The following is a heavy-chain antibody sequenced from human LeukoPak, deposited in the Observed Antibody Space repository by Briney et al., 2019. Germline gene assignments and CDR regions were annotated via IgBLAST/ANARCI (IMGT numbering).Heavy chain of an antibody. J-gene: IGHJ5*02. CDR1: GYTFTSYG. V-gene: IGHV1-18*01. D-gene: IGHD3-22*01. Sequence: ASVKVSCKASGYTFTSYGICWVRQAPGQGLEWMGWISAYNGNTNYAQKLQGRVTMTTDTSTSTAYMELRSLRSDDTAVYYCARMYYYDSSGYYGLDPWGQGTLVTVSS. CDR2: ISAYNGNT. CDR3: ARMYYYDSSGYYGLDP.